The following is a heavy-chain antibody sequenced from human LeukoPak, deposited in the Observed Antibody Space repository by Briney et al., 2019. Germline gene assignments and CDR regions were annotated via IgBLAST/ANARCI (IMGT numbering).Heavy chain of an antibody. Sequence: SQTLSLTCAVSGGSISSGGYSWSWLRQPPGKGLEWIGYIYHSGSTYYNPSLKSRVTISVDRSKNQFSLKLSSVTAADTAVYYCARVLAADYYGSGSYYKGWFDPWGQGTLVTVSS. CDR3: ARVLAADYYGSGSYYKGWFDP. CDR2: IYHSGST. CDR1: GGSISSGGYS. J-gene: IGHJ5*02. D-gene: IGHD3-10*01. V-gene: IGHV4-30-2*01.